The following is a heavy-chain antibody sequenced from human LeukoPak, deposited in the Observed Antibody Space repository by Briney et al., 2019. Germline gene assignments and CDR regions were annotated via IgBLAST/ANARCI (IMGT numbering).Heavy chain of an antibody. D-gene: IGHD6-13*01. Sequence: PGRSLRLSCAASGFTFSSYGMYWVRRAPGKGLEWMAVIWFDGSTKYYADSVKGRFTISRDNSKNTLYLQMNSLRDDDTAVYYCARDEGIASYFDYWGQGTLVTVSS. CDR3: ARDEGIASYFDY. J-gene: IGHJ4*02. CDR2: IWFDGSTK. V-gene: IGHV3-33*07. CDR1: GFTFSSYG.